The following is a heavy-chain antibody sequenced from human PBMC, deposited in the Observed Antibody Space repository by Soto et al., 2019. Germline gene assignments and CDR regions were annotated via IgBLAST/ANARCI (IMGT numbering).Heavy chain of an antibody. CDR2: IFSNDEK. D-gene: IGHD3-9*01. CDR1: GFSLSNARMG. CDR3: ARLRDFYWLPNLNYFDY. V-gene: IGHV2-26*01. Sequence: SGPTLVNPTETLTLTCTVSGFSLSNARMGVSWIRQPPGKALERLAHIFSNDEKSYSTSLKSRLTISKDTSKSQVVLTMTNMDPVDTATYYCARLRDFYWLPNLNYFDYWGQGTLVTVSS. J-gene: IGHJ4*02.